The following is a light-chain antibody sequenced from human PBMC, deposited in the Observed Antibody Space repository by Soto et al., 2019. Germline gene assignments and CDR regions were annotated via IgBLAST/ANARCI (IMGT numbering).Light chain of an antibody. CDR2: DTS. CDR1: HSVTNSY. J-gene: IGKJ1*01. Sequence: EIVMTQSPVTLSVSPVERSTLSCRAGHSVTNSYFAWYQQKPGQAPRLLIYDTSTRATGIPARFSGSGSGTDLTLTISSLEPEDFAVYYCQQSSTWPRWTFGQGTKVDIK. V-gene: IGKV3-11*01. CDR3: QQSSTWPRWT.